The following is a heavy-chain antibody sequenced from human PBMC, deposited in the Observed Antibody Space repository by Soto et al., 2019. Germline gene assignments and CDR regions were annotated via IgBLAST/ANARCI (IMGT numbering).Heavy chain of an antibody. CDR3: ASNKNWTYYYGMDV. J-gene: IGHJ6*02. Sequence: GESLKISCKGSGYSFTSYWISWVRQMTGKGLEWMGRIDPSDSYTKYSPSFQGHVTISADKSISTAYLQWSSLKASDTAMYYCASNKNWTYYYGMDVWGQGTTVTVSS. V-gene: IGHV5-10-1*01. D-gene: IGHD1-1*01. CDR1: GYSFTSYW. CDR2: IDPSDSYT.